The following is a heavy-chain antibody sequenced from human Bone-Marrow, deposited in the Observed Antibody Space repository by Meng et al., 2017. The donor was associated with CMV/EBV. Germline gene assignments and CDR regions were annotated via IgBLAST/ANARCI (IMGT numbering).Heavy chain of an antibody. D-gene: IGHD4-11*01. Sequence: ASVKVSCKASGYTFTGNGITWMRQALGHGPQWLGGISPQNGDVNYAHSLQGRVAMTIDRSTTTVYMELRSLRNDDTAVYYCAKDRDYSNYYFDYWGQGTLVTVSS. CDR2: ISPQNGDV. CDR1: GYTFTGNG. V-gene: IGHV1-18*01. CDR3: AKDRDYSNYYFDY. J-gene: IGHJ4*02.